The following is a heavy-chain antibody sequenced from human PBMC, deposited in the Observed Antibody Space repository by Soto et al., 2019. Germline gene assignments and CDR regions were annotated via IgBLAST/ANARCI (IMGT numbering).Heavy chain of an antibody. Sequence: QITLKESGPTVVKPTQTLTLTCTFSGFSLSTSGVGVGWIRQPPGKALEGLAIIYWDDDKRYSPSLKSRLTXTXXTSKNQVVLTMTNMDPVDTGTYYCAHATTVTALDYWGQGTLVTVSS. J-gene: IGHJ4*02. CDR1: GFSLSTSGVG. D-gene: IGHD4-17*01. CDR3: AHATTVTALDY. V-gene: IGHV2-5*02. CDR2: IYWDDDK.